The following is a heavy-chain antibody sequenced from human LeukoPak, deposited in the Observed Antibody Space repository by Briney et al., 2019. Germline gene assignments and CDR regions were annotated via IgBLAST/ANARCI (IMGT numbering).Heavy chain of an antibody. J-gene: IGHJ2*01. CDR2: IYYSGNT. CDR1: GGPINRYY. V-gene: IGHV4-59*01. Sequence: SETLSLTCTVSGGPINRYYWSWIRQPPGKGLEWIGYIYYSGNTNYNPSLKSRVSISIDTSKNQLSLQLSSVTAADTAVYYCARDRDSSGLRDFDLWGRGTLVTVSA. D-gene: IGHD3-22*01. CDR3: ARDRDSSGLRDFDL.